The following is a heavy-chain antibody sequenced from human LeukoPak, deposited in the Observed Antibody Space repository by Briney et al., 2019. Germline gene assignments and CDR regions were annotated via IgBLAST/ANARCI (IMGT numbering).Heavy chain of an antibody. CDR2: INPYNGDT. J-gene: IGHJ4*02. Sequence: ASVKVSCKASGYTFTMYSISWVRQAPGQGLEWMGWINPYNGDTNNAQKLQGRVTMETDTSTSTAYMELRSLRSDDTAVYYCARITDYCTSTNCHPYFDYWGQGTLVTVSS. V-gene: IGHV1-18*01. CDR1: GYTFTMYS. CDR3: ARITDYCTSTNCHPYFDY. D-gene: IGHD2-2*01.